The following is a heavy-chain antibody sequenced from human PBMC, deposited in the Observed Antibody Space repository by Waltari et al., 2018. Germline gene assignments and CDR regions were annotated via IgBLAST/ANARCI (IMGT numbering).Heavy chain of an antibody. V-gene: IGHV3-48*04. CDR3: ARDSELEIHGVLGY. CDR2: ISSSSTI. D-gene: IGHD1-7*01. CDR1: GFPFSSYS. J-gene: IGHJ4*02. Sequence: ELQLVESGGGLVQPGGSLRLSCAASGFPFSSYSLNWVRQAPGKGLEWVSYISSSSTIYYADSVKGRFTISRDNAKNSLYLQMNSLRAEDTAVYYCARDSELEIHGVLGYWGQGTLVTVSS.